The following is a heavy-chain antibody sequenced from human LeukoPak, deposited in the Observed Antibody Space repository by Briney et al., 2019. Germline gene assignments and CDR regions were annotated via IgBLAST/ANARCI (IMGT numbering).Heavy chain of an antibody. D-gene: IGHD3-10*01. Sequence: GGSLRLSCAASGFTFSNYAMSWVRQAPGKGLEWISAVSGSGDRTYYADSVKGRFTISRDNSKNTLYLQMDSLRAEDTAVYYCAKGRGAFNAFDIWGQGTMVTVSS. CDR2: VSGSGDRT. CDR1: GFTFSNYA. V-gene: IGHV3-23*01. J-gene: IGHJ3*02. CDR3: AKGRGAFNAFDI.